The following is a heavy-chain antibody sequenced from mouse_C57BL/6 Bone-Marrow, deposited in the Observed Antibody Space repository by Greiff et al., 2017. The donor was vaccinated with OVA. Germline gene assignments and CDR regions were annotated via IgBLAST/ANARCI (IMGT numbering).Heavy chain of an antibody. D-gene: IGHD1-1*01. J-gene: IGHJ3*01. CDR2: ISDGGSYT. CDR1: GFTFSSYA. V-gene: IGHV5-4*01. Sequence: EVQRVESGGGLVKPGGSLKLSCAASGFTFSSYAMSWVRQTPEKRLEWVATISDGGSYTYYPDNVKGRFTISRDNAKNNLYLQMSHLKSEDTAMYYWAREPLYYGSSYGAYWGQGPLVTVAA. CDR3: AREPLYYGSSYGAY.